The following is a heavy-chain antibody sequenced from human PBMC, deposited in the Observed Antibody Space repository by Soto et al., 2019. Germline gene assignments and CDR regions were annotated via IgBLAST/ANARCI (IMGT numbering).Heavy chain of an antibody. J-gene: IGHJ6*02. V-gene: IGHV4-61*01. Sequence: SETLSLTCTVSGGFVNSDTHSWSWIRQTPGKRLEWIGFVYSGGSTKNPSLRSRVTMSVDTSKNQFSLKLSSVTAADTAVYYCARGSYYYYGMDVWGQGTTVTVSS. CDR1: GGFVNSDTHS. CDR3: ARGSYYYYGMDV. CDR2: VYSGGST.